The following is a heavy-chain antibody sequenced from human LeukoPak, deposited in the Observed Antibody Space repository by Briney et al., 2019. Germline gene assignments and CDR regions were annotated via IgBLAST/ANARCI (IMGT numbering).Heavy chain of an antibody. D-gene: IGHD6-19*01. CDR3: AKVSRSSGLD. CDR1: GFTFSTYG. V-gene: IGHV3-23*01. J-gene: IGHJ4*02. CDR2: ISVSGVST. Sequence: GGSLRLSCAASGFTFSTYGMSWVRQAPGKGLEWVSDISVSGVSTYYADSVKGRFTIPRDNSKNTLYLQMNSLRAEDTAVYYCAKVSRSSGLDWGQGTRVTVSS.